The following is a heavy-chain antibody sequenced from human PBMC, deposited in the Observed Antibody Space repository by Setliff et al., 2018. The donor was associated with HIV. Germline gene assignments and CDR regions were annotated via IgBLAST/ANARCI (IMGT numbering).Heavy chain of an antibody. Sequence: SETLSLTCAVYGASISDSNSYWGWIRQPPGKRLEWLGSIYQSGSTSYNPSLSCRLTISVDTSKNHVSLRLSSVTAADTAVYYCVGSSWPRLYYFDYWGQGTLVTVS. CDR2: IYQSGST. J-gene: IGHJ4*02. CDR1: GASISDSNSY. D-gene: IGHD6-13*01. V-gene: IGHV4-39*02. CDR3: VGSSWPRLYYFDY.